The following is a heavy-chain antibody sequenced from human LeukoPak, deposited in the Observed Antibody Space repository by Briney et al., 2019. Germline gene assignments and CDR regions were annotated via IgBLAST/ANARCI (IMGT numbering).Heavy chain of an antibody. CDR2: IKQDGSEK. CDR1: GFTVSSNY. D-gene: IGHD3-22*01. J-gene: IGHJ4*02. V-gene: IGHV3-7*01. CDR3: ARDLPNYYDSSGYYQTFDY. Sequence: LSGGSLRLSCAASGFTVSSNYMSWVRQAPGKGLEWVADIKQDGSEKYYVDSVKGRFTISRDNAKNSLYLQMNSLRAEDTAVYYCARDLPNYYDSSGYYQTFDYWGQGTLVTVSS.